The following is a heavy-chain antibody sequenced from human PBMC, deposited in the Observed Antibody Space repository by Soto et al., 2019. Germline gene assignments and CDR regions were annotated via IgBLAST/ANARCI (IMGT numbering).Heavy chain of an antibody. CDR3: ARGPPFDY. J-gene: IGHJ4*02. V-gene: IGHV4-59*01. Sequence: QVHLQESGPGLVKPSETLSLTCTVSGDSISNSYWSWIRQPPGKDLELIAFIYNSVTTNYNPSLKSRVTISVDTSKNQFSLKLNSVTAADTAVYFCARGPPFDYWGQGTLVTVSS. CDR2: IYNSVTT. CDR1: GDSISNSY.